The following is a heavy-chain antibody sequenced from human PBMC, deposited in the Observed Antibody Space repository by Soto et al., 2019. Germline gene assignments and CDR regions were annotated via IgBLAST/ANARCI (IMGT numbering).Heavy chain of an antibody. J-gene: IGHJ6*02. D-gene: IGHD3-3*01. V-gene: IGHV1-18*04. CDR2: ISGYNGDT. Sequence: KVSCKASGYPFTRYSIRWVRQAPGQGLEWMGWISGYNGDTEYSKNFQGRLTMTIDTSTTTASMELRSLRSDDTAVYYCARASLTIFGAPYGMDVWGQGTSVTVSS. CDR1: GYPFTRYS. CDR3: ARASLTIFGAPYGMDV.